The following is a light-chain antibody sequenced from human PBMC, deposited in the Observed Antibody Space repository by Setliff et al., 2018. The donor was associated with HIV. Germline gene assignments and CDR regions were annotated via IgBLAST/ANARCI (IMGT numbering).Light chain of an antibody. CDR3: SSYTTSTTLVYV. CDR1: SSDVGGPDY. J-gene: IGLJ1*01. V-gene: IGLV2-14*01. Sequence: QSVLAQVASVSGSPGQSITISCTGTSSDVGGPDYVSWYQQHPDKAPKLIIYDVTNRPSGISDRFSGPKYGNPASLTISGLQTEDEATYFCSSYTTSTTLVYVFGTGTKVTV. CDR2: DVT.